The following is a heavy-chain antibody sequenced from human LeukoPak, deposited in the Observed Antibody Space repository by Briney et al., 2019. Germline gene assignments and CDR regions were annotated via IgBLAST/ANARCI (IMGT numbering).Heavy chain of an antibody. CDR3: AREDLEMAHLDY. CDR1: GGSISSGGYY. CDR2: IYYSGST. J-gene: IGHJ4*02. V-gene: IGHV4-31*03. Sequence: PSQTLSLTCTVSGGSISSGGYYWSWIRQHPGKGLEWIGYIYYSGSTYYNPSLKSRVTISVDTSKSQFSLKLSSVTAADTAVYYCAREDLEMAHLDYRGQGTLVTVSS. D-gene: IGHD5-24*01.